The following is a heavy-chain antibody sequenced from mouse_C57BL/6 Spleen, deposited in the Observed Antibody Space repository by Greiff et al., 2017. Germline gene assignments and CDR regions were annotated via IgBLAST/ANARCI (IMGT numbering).Heavy chain of an antibody. CDR2: IWWDDDK. CDR1: GFSLSTFGMG. V-gene: IGHV8-8*01. Sequence: QVTLKVSGPGILQPSQTLSLTCSFSGFSLSTFGMGVGWIRQPSGKGLEWLAHIWWDDDKYYNPALKSRLTSSKDTSKNQVFLKIANVDTADTATYFCARNNDYDGGYFDVWGTGTTVTVSS. D-gene: IGHD2-4*01. J-gene: IGHJ1*03. CDR3: ARNNDYDGGYFDV.